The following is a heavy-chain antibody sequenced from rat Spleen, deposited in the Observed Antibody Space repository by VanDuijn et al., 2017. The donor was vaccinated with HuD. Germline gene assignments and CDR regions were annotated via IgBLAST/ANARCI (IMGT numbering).Heavy chain of an antibody. CDR2: IYPGNGNT. CDR3: ARSDYSGDYNWFAS. D-gene: IGHD1-1*01. CDR1: GYTFTSYY. J-gene: IGHJ3*01. V-gene: IGHV1-28*01. Sequence: QVQLQQSGAELVKPGSSVKISCKASGYTFTSYYMHWIKQQPGNGLEWIGWIYPGNGNTEYNQQFNGKAILTADKSSSTAYLQLSSLTPEDSAVYFCARSDYSGDYNWFASWGQGTLVTVSS.